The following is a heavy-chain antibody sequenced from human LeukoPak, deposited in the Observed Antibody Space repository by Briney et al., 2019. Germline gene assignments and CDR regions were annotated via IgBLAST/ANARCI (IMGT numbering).Heavy chain of an antibody. V-gene: IGHV3-23*01. CDR3: AKGVNYFVLEY. CDR2: LSPSGGIT. CDR1: GFTFSTYA. Sequence: GGSLRLSCAASGFTFSTYAMSWVRQAPGKGLEWVSALSPSGGITYYEDSVKGRFAISRDNSKNTLYLQMNSLRAEDTAVYYCAKGVNYFVLEYWGQGTLVTVSS. D-gene: IGHD3-10*02. J-gene: IGHJ4*02.